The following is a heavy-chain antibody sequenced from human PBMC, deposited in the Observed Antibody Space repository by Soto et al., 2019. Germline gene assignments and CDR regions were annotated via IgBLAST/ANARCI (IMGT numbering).Heavy chain of an antibody. Sequence: QVQLVQSGPEMMQPGASVKVSCKASGYASISFGMHWVRQVPGQAYEWLGWINAGVDGTLYSERFQGRVRITRDTSANTVYMELNALTSEDTAVYYCAREVQGVTSFDYWGQGTLVIVSS. J-gene: IGHJ4*02. D-gene: IGHD3-10*01. CDR1: GYASISFG. V-gene: IGHV1-3*01. CDR2: INAGVDGT. CDR3: AREVQGVTSFDY.